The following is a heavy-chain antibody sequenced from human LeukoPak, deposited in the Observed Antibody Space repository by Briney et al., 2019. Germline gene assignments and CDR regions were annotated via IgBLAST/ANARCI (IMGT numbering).Heavy chain of an antibody. J-gene: IGHJ4*02. CDR1: GGSISSHY. V-gene: IGHV4-59*11. D-gene: IGHD3-3*01. CDR2: IYYSGST. CDR3: ARDAGEVYYDFWSGEFDY. Sequence: PSETLSLTCTVSGGSISSHYWSWIRQPPGKGLEWIGSIYYSGSTYYNPSLKSRVTISVDTSKNQFSLKLSSVTAADTAVYYCARDAGEVYYDFWSGEFDYWGQGTLVTVSS.